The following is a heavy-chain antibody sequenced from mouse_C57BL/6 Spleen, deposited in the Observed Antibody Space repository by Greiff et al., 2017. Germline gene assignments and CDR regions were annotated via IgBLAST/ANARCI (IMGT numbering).Heavy chain of an antibody. Sequence: VQLQQSGAELVRPGTSVKVSCKASGYAFTNYLIEWVKQRPGQGLEWIGVINPGSGGTNYNEKFKGKATLTADKSSSTAYMQLSSLTSEDSAVYFCAREDYDGGYYYAMDYWGQGTSVTVSS. J-gene: IGHJ4*01. V-gene: IGHV1-54*01. CDR3: AREDYDGGYYYAMDY. D-gene: IGHD2-4*01. CDR1: GYAFTNYL. CDR2: INPGSGGT.